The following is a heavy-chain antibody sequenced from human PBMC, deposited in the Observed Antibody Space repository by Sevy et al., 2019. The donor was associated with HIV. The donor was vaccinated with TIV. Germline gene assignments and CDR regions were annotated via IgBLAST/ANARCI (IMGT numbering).Heavy chain of an antibody. D-gene: IGHD1-1*01. V-gene: IGHV3-53*01. Sequence: QLGGSLRLSCTGFESTVNSDHMSWVRQAPGKGLEWVSVICDADNIDYADSVKGRFTTSRDNSKNTLYLQMNSLRVEDTAVYFCVGGRDPYKLGFWGQGTLVTVSS. CDR3: VGGRDPYKLGF. J-gene: IGHJ4*02. CDR1: ESTVNSDH. CDR2: ICDADNI.